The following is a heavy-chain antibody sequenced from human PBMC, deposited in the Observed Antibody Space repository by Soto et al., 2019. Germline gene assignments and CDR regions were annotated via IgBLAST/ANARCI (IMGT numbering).Heavy chain of an antibody. J-gene: IGHJ4*02. V-gene: IGHV4-59*01. CDR3: ASIYYDSSAIDY. D-gene: IGHD3-22*01. Sequence: SETLSLTCTVSGGSISSYYWSWIRQPPGKGLEWIGYIYYSRSTNYNPSLKSRVTISVDTSKNQFSLKLSSVTAADTAVYYCASIYYDSSAIDYWGQGTLVTVSS. CDR2: IYYSRST. CDR1: GGSISSYY.